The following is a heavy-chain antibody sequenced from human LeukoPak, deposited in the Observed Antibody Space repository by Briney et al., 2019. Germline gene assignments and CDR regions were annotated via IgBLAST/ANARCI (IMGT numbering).Heavy chain of an antibody. Sequence: SETLSLTCAVYGGSFSGYYWSWIRQPPGKGLEWIGEINHSGSTNYNPSLKSRITISVDTSKNQFSLKLSSVTAAGTAVYYCARGGRGAGHAFDIWGQGTMVTVSS. D-gene: IGHD1-26*01. V-gene: IGHV4-34*01. CDR2: INHSGST. CDR3: ARGGRGAGHAFDI. CDR1: GGSFSGYY. J-gene: IGHJ3*02.